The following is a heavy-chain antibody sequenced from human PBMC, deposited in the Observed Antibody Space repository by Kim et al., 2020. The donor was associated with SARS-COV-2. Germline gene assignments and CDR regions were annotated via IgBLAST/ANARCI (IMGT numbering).Heavy chain of an antibody. V-gene: IGHV4-34*01. CDR1: GGSFSGYY. Sequence: SETLSLTCAVYGGSFSGYYWSWIRQPPGKGLEWIGEINHSGSTNYNPSLKSRVTISVDTSKNQFSLKLSSVTAADTAVYYCARIQLWLNYYYYYGMDVWGQGTMVTVSS. CDR3: ARIQLWLNYYYYYGMDV. CDR2: INHSGST. J-gene: IGHJ6*02. D-gene: IGHD5-18*01.